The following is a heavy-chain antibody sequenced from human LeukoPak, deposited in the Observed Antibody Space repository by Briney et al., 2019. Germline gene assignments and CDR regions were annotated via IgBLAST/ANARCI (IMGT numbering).Heavy chain of an antibody. J-gene: IGHJ6*02. CDR3: ARDRDPRYWGAAYYYGMDV. V-gene: IGHV3-23*01. D-gene: IGHD7-27*01. CDR2: IGAGGTLT. Sequence: GGSLRLSCHASSLTSRPSAMYYAPQAPGTGLEWVSGIGAGGTLTYYADSVKGRFTISRDNSRNTLSLQMNGLRADDTAIYYCARDRDPRYWGAAYYYGMDVWGQGTTVTVSS. CDR1: SLTSRPSA.